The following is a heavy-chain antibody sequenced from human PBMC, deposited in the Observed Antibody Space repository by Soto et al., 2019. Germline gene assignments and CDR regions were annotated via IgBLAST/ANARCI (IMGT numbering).Heavy chain of an antibody. V-gene: IGHV3-74*01. CDR2: INRDGSST. CDR3: ARGAYGRYYMDV. D-gene: IGHD3-16*01. CDR1: GFTFSNYW. Sequence: PGGSLRLSCAASGFTFSNYWMHWVRQAPGEGLVWVSRINRDGSSTYYADSVKGRFTTSRDNAKNTVYLQVNSLRGEDTAVDYCARGAYGRYYMDVWGKGTTVTVSS. J-gene: IGHJ6*03.